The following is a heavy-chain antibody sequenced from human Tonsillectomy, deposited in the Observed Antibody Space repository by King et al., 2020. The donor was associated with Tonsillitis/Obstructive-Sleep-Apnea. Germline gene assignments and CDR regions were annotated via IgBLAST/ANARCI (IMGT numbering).Heavy chain of an antibody. J-gene: IGHJ4*02. V-gene: IGHV4-34*01. CDR1: GGSFRGYY. D-gene: IGHD6-19*01. CDR3: ARSGWGWYVDD. Sequence: VQLQQWGAGLLKPSETLSLTCAVYGGSFRGYYWSWIRQPPGTGLEWIVEINHSGSTNYNPSLKSRVPISVDTSKNQFSLKLSSVTAADTAVYYWARSGWGWYVDDWGQGTLVTVSA. CDR2: INHSGST.